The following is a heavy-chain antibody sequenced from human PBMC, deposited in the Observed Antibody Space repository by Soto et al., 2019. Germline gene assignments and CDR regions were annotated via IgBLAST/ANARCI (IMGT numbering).Heavy chain of an antibody. Sequence: GGSLRLSCAASGFTFSSYAMHWVRQAPGKGLEWVAVISYDGSNKYYADSVKGRFTISRDNSKNTLYLQMNSLRAEDTAVYYCASSIAAAEDYWGQGTLVTVSS. CDR1: GFTFSSYA. J-gene: IGHJ4*02. CDR3: ASSIAAAEDY. D-gene: IGHD6-13*01. CDR2: ISYDGSNK. V-gene: IGHV3-30-3*01.